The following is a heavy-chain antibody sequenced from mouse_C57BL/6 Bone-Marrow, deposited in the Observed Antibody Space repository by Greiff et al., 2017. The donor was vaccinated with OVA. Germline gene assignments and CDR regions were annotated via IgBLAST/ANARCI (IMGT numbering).Heavy chain of an antibody. CDR1: GFTFSSYA. CDR3: TRDNSNSPFYYAMDY. J-gene: IGHJ4*01. V-gene: IGHV5-9-1*02. Sequence: EVQRVESGAGLVKPGGSLKLSCAASGFTFSSYAMSWVRQTPEKRLEWVAYISSGGDYIYYADTVKGRFTISRDNARNTLYLQMSSLKSEDTAMYYCTRDNSNSPFYYAMDYWGQGTSVTVSS. CDR2: ISSGGDYI. D-gene: IGHD2-5*01.